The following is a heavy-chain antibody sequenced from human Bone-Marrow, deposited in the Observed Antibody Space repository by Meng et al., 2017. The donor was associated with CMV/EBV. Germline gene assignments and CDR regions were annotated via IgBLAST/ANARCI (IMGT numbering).Heavy chain of an antibody. CDR2: IIPIFGTA. CDR3: ASSGNPPPLYYYDGMDV. Sequence: SVKVSCKASGGTFSSYTSSWVRQAPGQGLEWMGGIIPIFGTANYAQKFQGRVTITTDESTSTAYIELSSRRSEDTAVYYCASSGNPPPLYYYDGMDVWGQGTTVTVSS. CDR1: GGTFSSYT. J-gene: IGHJ6*02. D-gene: IGHD1-26*01. V-gene: IGHV1-69*05.